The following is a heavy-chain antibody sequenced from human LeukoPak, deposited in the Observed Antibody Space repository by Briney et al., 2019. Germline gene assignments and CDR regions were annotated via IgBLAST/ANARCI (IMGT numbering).Heavy chain of an antibody. CDR3: ASAANSGSYSVHNAFDI. CDR2: VDPEDGET. Sequence: ASVKISCKVSGYTFTDYYMHWVQQAPGKGLEWMGLVDPEDGETIYAEKFQGRVTITADTSTDTAYMELSSLRSEVTAVYYCASAANSGSYSVHNAFDIWGQGTMVTVSS. CDR1: GYTFTDYY. D-gene: IGHD1-26*01. J-gene: IGHJ3*02. V-gene: IGHV1-69-2*01.